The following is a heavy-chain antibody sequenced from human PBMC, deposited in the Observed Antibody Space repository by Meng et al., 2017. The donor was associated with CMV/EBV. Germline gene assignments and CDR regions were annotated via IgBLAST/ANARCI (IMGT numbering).Heavy chain of an antibody. V-gene: IGHV1-18*01. CDR2: ISAYNGNT. Sequence: ASAKVSCKASGYTFTSYGISWVRQAPGQGLEWMGWISAYNGNTNYAQKLQSRVTMTTDTATSTAYMELRSLRSDDTAVYYCARDLRSWYYYSDYWCQGTLVTVSS. CDR3: ARDLRSWYYYSDY. CDR1: GYTFTSYG. D-gene: IGHD2-15*01. J-gene: IGHJ4*02.